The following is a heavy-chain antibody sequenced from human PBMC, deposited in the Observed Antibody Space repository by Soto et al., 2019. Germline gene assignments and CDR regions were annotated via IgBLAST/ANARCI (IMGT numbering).Heavy chain of an antibody. Sequence: QVQLQESGPGLVKPSGTLSLTCAVSGGSISSVNWWSWVRQPPGKGLEWIGEIYHSGSTNYNPSLNSRVTISVDKSKNQFSLKLTSVNAADTAMYYCARKDYYDSSAYSFDYWGQGTLVTVSS. V-gene: IGHV4-4*02. J-gene: IGHJ4*02. CDR1: GGSISSVNW. CDR3: ARKDYYDSSAYSFDY. D-gene: IGHD3-22*01. CDR2: IYHSGST.